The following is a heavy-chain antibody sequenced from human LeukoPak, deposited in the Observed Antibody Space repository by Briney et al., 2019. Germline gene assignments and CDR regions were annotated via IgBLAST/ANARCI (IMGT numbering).Heavy chain of an antibody. CDR1: RYTFTSYG. D-gene: IGHD3-22*01. CDR2: ISAYNGKT. Sequence: GASVKVSCKASRYTFTSYGISWVRQPAGQGLEGMGWISAYNGKTNYAQKLQGRVTMTTDTSTSTDYMELRSLRSDDTAVYYCARVPTDDSSGYYGDYWGQGTLVTVSS. V-gene: IGHV1-18*01. J-gene: IGHJ4*02. CDR3: ARVPTDDSSGYYGDY.